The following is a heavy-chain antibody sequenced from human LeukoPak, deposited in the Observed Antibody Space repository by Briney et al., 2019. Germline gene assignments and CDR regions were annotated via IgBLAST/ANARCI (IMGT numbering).Heavy chain of an antibody. V-gene: IGHV3-11*04. D-gene: IGHD6-19*01. Sequence: GGSLRLSXAASGFTFSDYYMSWIRQAPGKGLEWVSYISSSGNTIYYADSVKGRFTISRDNAKNSLYLQMNSLRAEDTAVYYCARGGTKGPRSSGEGYWGQGTLVTVSS. J-gene: IGHJ4*02. CDR3: ARGGTKGPRSSGEGY. CDR1: GFTFSDYY. CDR2: ISSSGNTI.